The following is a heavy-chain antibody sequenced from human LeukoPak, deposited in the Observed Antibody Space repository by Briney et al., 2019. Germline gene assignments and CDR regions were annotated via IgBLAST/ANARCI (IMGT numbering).Heavy chain of an antibody. J-gene: IGHJ4*02. D-gene: IGHD7-27*01. V-gene: IGHV3-23*01. Sequence: GGSLRLSCAGSGFTFTSYAMSWVRQAPGKGLEWVSAISSSGRSTFYADSVKGRFTVSRDNSKNTLFLQMNSLRAEDTAVYYCAKDGGLWVSAHWGDSWGRGTLVTVSS. CDR1: GFTFTSYA. CDR3: AKDGGLWVSAHWGDS. CDR2: ISSSGRST.